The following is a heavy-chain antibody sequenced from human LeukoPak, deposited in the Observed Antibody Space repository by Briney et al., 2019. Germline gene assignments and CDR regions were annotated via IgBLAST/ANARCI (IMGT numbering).Heavy chain of an antibody. CDR3: ARRGLSDFYYSYMDV. D-gene: IGHD3-16*01. J-gene: IGHJ6*03. V-gene: IGHV1-18*01. CDR1: GYTFTSYG. Sequence: GASVKVSCKASGYTFTSYGISWVRQAPGQGLEWMGWINAYNGKTNYVQGFQGRVTMTTDTSTSTAYMELVSLRSDDTAVYDCARRGLSDFYYSYMDVWGKGTTVTVSS. CDR2: INAYNGKT.